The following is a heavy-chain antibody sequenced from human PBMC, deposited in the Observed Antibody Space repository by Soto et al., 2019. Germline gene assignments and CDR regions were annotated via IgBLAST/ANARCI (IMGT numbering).Heavy chain of an antibody. D-gene: IGHD1-1*01. J-gene: IGHJ4*02. Sequence: SETLSLTCTVSGGSVSSSSYYWGWIRQPPGKGLEWIGSIYYSGSTYYNPSLKSRVTISVDTSKNQFSLKLSSVTAADTAVYYCARAGSTDYWGQGTLVTVSS. CDR3: ARAGSTDY. CDR2: IYYSGST. V-gene: IGHV4-39*01. CDR1: GGSVSSSSYY.